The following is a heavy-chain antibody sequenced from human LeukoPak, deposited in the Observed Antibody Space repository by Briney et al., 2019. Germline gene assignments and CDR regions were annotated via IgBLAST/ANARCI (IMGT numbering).Heavy chain of an antibody. J-gene: IGHJ4*02. CDR3: VRDFRSADY. CDR1: GFAFSTYC. CDR2: ICPDGTVT. Sequence: GGSLRLSCAASGFAFSTYCMHWVRQAPGKGPMWVSRICPDGTVTNYADSVKARLIISRDNARNTVYLQMNSLRVEDTAVYYCVRDFRSADYWGQGTLVTVSS. V-gene: IGHV3-74*01.